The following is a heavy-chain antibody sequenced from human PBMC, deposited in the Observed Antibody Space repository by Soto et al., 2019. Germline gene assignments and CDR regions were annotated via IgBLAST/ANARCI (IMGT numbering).Heavy chain of an antibody. V-gene: IGHV3-30*03. CDR1: GFTFSSYG. CDR2: ISFDGSNK. J-gene: IGHJ4*02. CDR3: ATYYCGGDC. Sequence: QVQLVESGGGVVQPGRSLRLSCAASGFTFSSYGMHWVRQAPGKGLEWVAVISFDGSNKDYADSVKGRFTISRDNSKNPLYLQMNSLRAEDTAVYYCATYYCGGDCWGQGTLVTVSS. D-gene: IGHD2-21*01.